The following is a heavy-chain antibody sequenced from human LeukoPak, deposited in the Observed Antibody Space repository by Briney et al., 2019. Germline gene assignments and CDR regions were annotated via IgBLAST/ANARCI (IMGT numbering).Heavy chain of an antibody. J-gene: IGHJ2*01. CDR1: GFTVSSNY. CDR3: AREGPTVGSKWDNWYFDL. D-gene: IGHD1-26*01. Sequence: GGSLRLSCAASGFTVSSNYMSWVRQAPGKGLEWVSAIGTTGDTYYEVSVKGRFTISRENARNSLYLQMNSLRPGDTAVYYCAREGPTVGSKWDNWYFDLWGRGTLVTVSS. CDR2: IGTTGDT. V-gene: IGHV3-13*01.